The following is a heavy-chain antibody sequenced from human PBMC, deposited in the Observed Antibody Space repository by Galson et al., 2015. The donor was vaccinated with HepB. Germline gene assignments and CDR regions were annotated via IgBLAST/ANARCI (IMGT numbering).Heavy chain of an antibody. V-gene: IGHV1-3*01. CDR2: INAGNGNT. D-gene: IGHD3-22*01. Sequence: SVKVSCKASGYTFTSYAMHWVRQAPGQRLEWMGWINAGNGNTKYSQKFQGRVTITRDTSASTAYMELSSLRSEDTAVYYCARVEGNYYDSSGYGYWGQGTLVTVSS. CDR3: ARVEGNYYDSSGYGY. J-gene: IGHJ4*02. CDR1: GYTFTSYA.